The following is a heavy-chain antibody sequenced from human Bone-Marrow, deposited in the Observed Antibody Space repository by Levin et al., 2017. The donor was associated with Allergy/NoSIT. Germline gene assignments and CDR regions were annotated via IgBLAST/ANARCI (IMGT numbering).Heavy chain of an antibody. CDR3: ARDRDVYYYDSSGDAFDI. J-gene: IGHJ3*02. CDR1: GFTFSSYG. Sequence: GGSLRLSCAASGFTFSSYGMHWVRQAPGKGLEWVAVIWYDGSNKYYADSVKGRFTISRDNSKNTLYLQMNSLRAEDTAVYYCARDRDVYYYDSSGDAFDIWGQGTMVTVSS. V-gene: IGHV3-33*01. CDR2: IWYDGSNK. D-gene: IGHD3-22*01.